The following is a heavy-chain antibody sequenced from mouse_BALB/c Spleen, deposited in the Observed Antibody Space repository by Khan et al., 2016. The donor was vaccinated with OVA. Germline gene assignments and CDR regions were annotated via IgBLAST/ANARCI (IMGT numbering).Heavy chain of an antibody. CDR1: GFIFNNYA. D-gene: IGHD2-3*01. CDR2: VSSGGSYT. CDR3: ARQGGIYDGPFDY. V-gene: IGHV5-9-3*01. J-gene: IGHJ2*01. Sequence: QLEESGGGLVKPGGSLKLSCAASGFIFNNYAMSWVRQTPEKRLEWVATVSSGGSYTYYPDSVKGRFTISRDNAKNTLYLQMSSLRSEDTAMYYCARQGGIYDGPFDYWGQGTTLTVSS.